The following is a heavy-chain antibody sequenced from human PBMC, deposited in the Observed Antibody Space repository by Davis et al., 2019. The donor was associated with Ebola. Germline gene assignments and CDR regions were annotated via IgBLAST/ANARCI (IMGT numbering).Heavy chain of an antibody. CDR1: GFTFSGSA. D-gene: IGHD6-13*01. CDR2: IRSKANSYAT. Sequence: GESLKISCAASGFTFSGSAMHWVRQASGKGLEWVGRIRSKANSYATAYAASVKGRFTISRDDSKNTAYLQINSLKTEDTAVYYCSIAAAGHGGDYWGQGTLVTVSS. V-gene: IGHV3-73*01. J-gene: IGHJ4*02. CDR3: SIAAAGHGGDY.